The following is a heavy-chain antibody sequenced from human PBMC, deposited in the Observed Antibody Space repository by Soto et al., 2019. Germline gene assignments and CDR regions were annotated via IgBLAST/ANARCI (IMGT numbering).Heavy chain of an antibody. J-gene: IGHJ6*02. CDR2: ISWNSGSL. Sequence: EVQLVESGGGLVQPGRSLRLSCAASGFTFDDYAMHWVRQVPGKGLEWVSGISWNSGSLGYADTVKGRFTISRKNAKKSLYLDMKSLIAEDTALYYYAKYRIPQTCIYGLDVWGQGTTVTVSS. CDR1: GFTFDDYA. D-gene: IGHD2-15*01. CDR3: AKYRIPQTCIYGLDV. V-gene: IGHV3-9*01.